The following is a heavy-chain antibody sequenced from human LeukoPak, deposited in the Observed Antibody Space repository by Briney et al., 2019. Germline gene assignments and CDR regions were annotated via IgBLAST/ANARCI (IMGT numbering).Heavy chain of an antibody. CDR2: ISAYNVNT. J-gene: IGHJ3*02. CDR3: ARARYLSGSRDDALDI. V-gene: IGHV1-18*01. Sequence: ASVTVSFKGSAYTFTMYGISWVRQAPGQGGEGMGWISAYNVNTEYAQNLQGRLPMPTDTSTSTAYMELGSLRFDDTAVYYCARARYLSGSRDDALDIWGQGTMVAVSS. CDR1: AYTFTMYG. D-gene: IGHD1-26*01.